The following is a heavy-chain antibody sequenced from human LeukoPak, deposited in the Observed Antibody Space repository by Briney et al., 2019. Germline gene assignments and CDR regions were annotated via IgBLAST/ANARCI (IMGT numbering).Heavy chain of an antibody. CDR3: ARSTGRYSYGSEPFDY. J-gene: IGHJ4*02. V-gene: IGHV4-59*11. D-gene: IGHD5-18*01. CDR1: GGSISSHY. CDR2: IYYSGST. Sequence: SETLSLTCTVSGGSISSHYWGRIRQPPGKGLEWIGYIYYSGSTNYNPSLKSRVTISVDTSKNQFSLKLSSVTAADTAVYYCARSTGRYSYGSEPFDYWGQGTLVTVSS.